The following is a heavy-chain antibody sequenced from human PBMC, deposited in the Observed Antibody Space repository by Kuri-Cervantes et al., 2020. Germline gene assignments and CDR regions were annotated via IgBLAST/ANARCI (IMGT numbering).Heavy chain of an antibody. D-gene: IGHD1-26*01. J-gene: IGHJ4*02. CDR3: ARQGGSYSN. V-gene: IGHV3-30-3*01. CDR2: ISYDGSNK. CDR1: GFTFSNAW. Sequence: LSLTCAASGFTFSNAWMSWVRQAPGKGLEWVAVISYDGSNKYYADSVKGRFTISRDNSKNTLYLQMNSLRAEDTAMYYCARQGGSYSNWGQGTLVTGYS.